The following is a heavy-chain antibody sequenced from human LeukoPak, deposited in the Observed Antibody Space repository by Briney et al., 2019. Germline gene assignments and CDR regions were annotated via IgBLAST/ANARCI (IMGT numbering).Heavy chain of an antibody. D-gene: IGHD5-24*01. CDR1: GYTFTSYA. Sequence: APVKSDSMASGYTFTSYAIHGVRQAPGQGLEWMGWITPSGGTNYPQKFQGSVAITWDTSITTAYMDLSRLTSDDTAVYYCARDRYGDGFAHLDYWGQG. CDR2: ITPSGGT. CDR3: ARDRYGDGFAHLDY. J-gene: IGHJ4*02. V-gene: IGHV1-2*02.